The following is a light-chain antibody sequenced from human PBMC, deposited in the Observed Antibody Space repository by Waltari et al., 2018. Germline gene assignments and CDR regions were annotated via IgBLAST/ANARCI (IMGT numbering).Light chain of an antibody. CDR1: SLRTSY. Sequence: SSELTQGPAVSVALGQTVKITCQGDSLRTSYASWYQLKPGQAPVLVLVGKGERPSGIPDRFSGYSSGTTSSWTITGAQAEDEADYYCHSRNGRNNEVVFGGGTKLTVL. V-gene: IGLV3-19*01. J-gene: IGLJ3*02. CDR3: HSRNGRNNEVV. CDR2: GKG.